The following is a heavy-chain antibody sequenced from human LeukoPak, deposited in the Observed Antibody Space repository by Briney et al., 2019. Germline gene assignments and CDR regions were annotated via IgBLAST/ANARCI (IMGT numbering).Heavy chain of an antibody. Sequence: ASVKVSCKASGYTFTSYYMHWVRQAPGQGLEWMGIINPSGGSTSYAQKFQGRVTMTRDTSTSTVYMELSSLRSEDTAVYYCARDGDYVWGSYRYTIDYWGQGTLVTVSS. D-gene: IGHD3-16*02. CDR2: INPSGGST. CDR3: ARDGDYVWGSYRYTIDY. CDR1: GYTFTSYY. V-gene: IGHV1-46*01. J-gene: IGHJ4*02.